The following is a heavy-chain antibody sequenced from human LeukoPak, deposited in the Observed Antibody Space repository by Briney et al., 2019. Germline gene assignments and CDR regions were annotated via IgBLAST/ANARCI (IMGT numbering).Heavy chain of an antibody. Sequence: GGSLRLSCAASGFTVSSNYMTWVRQAPGKGLEWVSLIYSGGSTYYADSVKGRFTISRDNSKNTLYLQMNTLRAEDTAVYYCARDRDGYNDYWGQGTLVTVSS. CDR2: IYSGGST. D-gene: IGHD5-24*01. J-gene: IGHJ4*02. CDR3: ARDRDGYNDY. V-gene: IGHV3-66*01. CDR1: GFTVSSNY.